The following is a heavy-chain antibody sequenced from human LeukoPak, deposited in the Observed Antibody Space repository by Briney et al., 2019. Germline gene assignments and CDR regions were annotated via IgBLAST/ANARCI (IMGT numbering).Heavy chain of an antibody. V-gene: IGHV3-66*01. J-gene: IGHJ6*02. Sequence: GGSLRLSCAASGFTVSSNYMSWVRQAPGKGLEWVSVINSSGSTYYADSVKGRFTISRDNTKSTLYVQMNSLRAEDTAVYYCASNPVRASGSYPILYFDWYYYDYGMDVWGQGPTVTVSS. D-gene: IGHD3-9*01. CDR2: INSSGST. CDR3: ASNPVRASGSYPILYFDWYYYDYGMDV. CDR1: GFTVSSNY.